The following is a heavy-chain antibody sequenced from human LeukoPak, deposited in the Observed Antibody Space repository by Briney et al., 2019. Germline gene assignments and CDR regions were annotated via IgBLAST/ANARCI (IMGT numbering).Heavy chain of an antibody. J-gene: IGHJ4*02. D-gene: IGHD6-6*01. Sequence: GGSLRLSCAASGFTFDDYAMHWVRQAPGKGLEWVSGISWNSGSIGYADSVKGRFTISRDNAKNSLYLQMNSLRAEDTAVYYCARDKSIAEHGGFDYWGQGTLVTVSS. CDR2: ISWNSGSI. V-gene: IGHV3-9*01. CDR1: GFTFDDYA. CDR3: ARDKSIAEHGGFDY.